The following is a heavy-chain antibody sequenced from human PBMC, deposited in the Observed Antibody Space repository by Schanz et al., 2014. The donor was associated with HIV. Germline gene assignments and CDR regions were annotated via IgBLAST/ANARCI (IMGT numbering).Heavy chain of an antibody. CDR1: GFTFSDYG. V-gene: IGHV3-33*01. D-gene: IGHD2-15*01. Sequence: QVQLVESGGGVVQPGRSLRLSCAASGFTFSDYGMHWVRQAPGKGLEWEAVIWHDGSQKYYADSVKGRFSISRDNSKNTLYFQMNSLRVEDMAVYYCARDEGRYCSGGSCYYNGVDVWGQGTTVSVSS. J-gene: IGHJ6*02. CDR3: ARDEGRYCSGGSCYYNGVDV. CDR2: IWHDGSQK.